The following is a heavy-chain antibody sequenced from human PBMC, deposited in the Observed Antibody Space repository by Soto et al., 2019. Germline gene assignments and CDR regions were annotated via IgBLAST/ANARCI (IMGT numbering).Heavy chain of an antibody. CDR1: GSPFD. CDR3: ARGPTHGAFDL. CDR2: IVPDGRNQ. Sequence: QVQLVEFGGGVVQPGRSLRLSCVASGSPFDVHWVRQAPGKGPEWVAHIVPDGRNQYWADSVKGRVTGSRDNAKNTVYMQMNSLRTEDTAVYYCARGPTHGAFDLWGQGTMVTVSS. J-gene: IGHJ3*01. V-gene: IGHV3-30-3*01.